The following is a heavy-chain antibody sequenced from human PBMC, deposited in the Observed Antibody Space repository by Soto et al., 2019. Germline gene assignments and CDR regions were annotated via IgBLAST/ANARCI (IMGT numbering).Heavy chain of an antibody. J-gene: IGHJ6*02. CDR1: GGNFRSYA. V-gene: IGHV1-69*06. Sequence: QVQLVQSGAEAKKPGSSVKVSCKTSGGNFRSYAINWVRHAPGQGLEWMGGIVPLFRTTNYAQKSQGRVTITSATSTYTVDMEVFELRSGDTAVYYCARGGYSSTWFNLLVISGLDVWGQGTTVSFSS. D-gene: IGHD6-13*01. CDR3: ARGGYSSTWFNLLVISGLDV. CDR2: IVPLFRTT.